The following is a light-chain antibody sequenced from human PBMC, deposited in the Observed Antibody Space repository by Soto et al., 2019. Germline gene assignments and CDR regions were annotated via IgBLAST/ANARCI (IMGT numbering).Light chain of an antibody. CDR3: QSYDSSLSGGV. V-gene: IGLV1-40*01. CDR2: GNS. Sequence: QAVVTQPPSVSGAPGQRVTISCTGSSSNIGAGYDVHWYQQLPGTAPKLLISGNSNRPSGVPDRFSGSKSGTSASLAITGLQAEYEADYYCQSYDSSLSGGVFGGGTKLTVL. J-gene: IGLJ3*02. CDR1: SSNIGAGYD.